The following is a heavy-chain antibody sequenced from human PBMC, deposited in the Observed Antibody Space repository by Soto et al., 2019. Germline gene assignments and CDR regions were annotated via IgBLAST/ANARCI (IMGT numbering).Heavy chain of an antibody. J-gene: IGHJ1*01. Sequence: KTSETLSLTCDVSGDSISTSSYYWVWIRQPPGKGLEWIASIYYSGATYYSPSLQSRVTISVDTSNNRFSLTLSSLTAADTAVYFCARLAYSWYLQTWGQGSLVTVSS. CDR1: GDSISTSSYY. CDR3: ARLAYSWYLQT. V-gene: IGHV4-39*02. CDR2: IYYSGAT. D-gene: IGHD6-13*01.